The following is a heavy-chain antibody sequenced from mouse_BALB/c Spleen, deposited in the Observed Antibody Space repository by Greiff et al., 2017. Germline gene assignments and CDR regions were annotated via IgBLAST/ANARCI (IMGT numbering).Heavy chain of an antibody. Sequence: EVKLMESGGGLVQPGGSRKLSCAASGFTFSSFGMHWVRQAPEKGLEWVAYISSGSSTIYYADTVKGRFNISRDNPKNTLFLQMTSLRSEDTAMYDGARGGASYYGSSYGWYFDVWGAGTTVTVSS. V-gene: IGHV5-17*02. CDR1: GFTFSSFG. J-gene: IGHJ1*01. CDR2: ISSGSSTI. CDR3: ARGGASYYGSSYGWYFDV. D-gene: IGHD1-1*01.